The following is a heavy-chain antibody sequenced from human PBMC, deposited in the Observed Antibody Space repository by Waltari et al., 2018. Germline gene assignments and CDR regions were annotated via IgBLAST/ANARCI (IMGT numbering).Heavy chain of an antibody. D-gene: IGHD6-19*01. J-gene: IGHJ3*02. CDR3: AKLVAGLDAFDI. CDR2: IWYDGSNK. CDR1: GFTFSSYG. Sequence: QVQLVESGGGVVQPGRSLRLSCAASGFTFSSYGMHWVRQAPGKGLGWVAVIWYDGSNKYYADSVKGRFTISRDNSKNTLYLQMNSLRAEDTAVYYCAKLVAGLDAFDIWGQGTMVTVSS. V-gene: IGHV3-33*06.